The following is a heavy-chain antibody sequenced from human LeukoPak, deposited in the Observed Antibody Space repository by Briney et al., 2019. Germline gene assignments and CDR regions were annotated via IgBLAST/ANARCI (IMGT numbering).Heavy chain of an antibody. D-gene: IGHD3-22*01. Sequence: PGRSLRLSCAASGFTFDDYVMHWVRQAPGKGLEWVSGISWNSGSIGYADSVKGRFTISRDNAKNSLYLQMNSLRAEDTALYYCAKGRGSSGYYMGSFDYWGQGTLVTVSS. CDR3: AKGRGSSGYYMGSFDY. J-gene: IGHJ4*02. CDR2: ISWNSGSI. V-gene: IGHV3-9*01. CDR1: GFTFDDYV.